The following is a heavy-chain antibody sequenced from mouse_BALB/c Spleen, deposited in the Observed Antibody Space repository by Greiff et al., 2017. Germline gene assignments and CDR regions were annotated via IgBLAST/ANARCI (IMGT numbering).Heavy chain of an antibody. Sequence: DVKLVESGGGLVQPGGSRKLSCAASGFTFSSFGMHWVRQAPEKGLEWVAYISSGSSTIYYADTVKGRFTISRDNPKNTLFLQMTSLRSEDTAMYYCARSGYYGSSYAYFDVWGAGTTVTVSS. D-gene: IGHD1-1*01. J-gene: IGHJ1*01. V-gene: IGHV5-17*02. CDR2: ISSGSSTI. CDR1: GFTFSSFG. CDR3: ARSGYYGSSYAYFDV.